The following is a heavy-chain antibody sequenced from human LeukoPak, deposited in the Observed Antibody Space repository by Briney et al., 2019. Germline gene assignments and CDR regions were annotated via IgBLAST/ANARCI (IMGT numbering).Heavy chain of an antibody. CDR1: GFTFSSYS. V-gene: IGHV3-21*01. CDR3: ARGSIAARYLVDY. Sequence: GGSLRLSCAASGFTFSSYSMNWVRQAPGKGLEWVSSISSSSSYIYYADSVKGRFTISRDNAKNSLYLQMNSLRAEDTAVYYCARGSIAARYLVDYWGQGTLVTVSS. CDR2: ISSSSSYI. J-gene: IGHJ4*02. D-gene: IGHD6-6*01.